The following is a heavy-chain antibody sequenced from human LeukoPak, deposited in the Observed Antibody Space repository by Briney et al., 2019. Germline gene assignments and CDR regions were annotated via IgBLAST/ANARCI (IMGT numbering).Heavy chain of an antibody. CDR1: GGTFITYA. CDR3: ARGRELPDY. V-gene: IGHV1-18*01. CDR2: ISAYYGNT. Sequence: ASVKVSCKASGGTFITYAISWVRQAPGQGLEWMGWISAYYGNTNYAQKLQGRVTMTTDTSTSTAYMELRSLRSDDTAVYYCARGRELPDYWGQGTLVTVSS. D-gene: IGHD1-26*01. J-gene: IGHJ4*02.